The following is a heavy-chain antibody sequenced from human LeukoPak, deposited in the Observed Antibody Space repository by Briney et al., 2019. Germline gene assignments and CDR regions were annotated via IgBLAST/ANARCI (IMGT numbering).Heavy chain of an antibody. D-gene: IGHD5-12*01. Sequence: GGSLRLSCAASGFTFSSYAMSWVRQAPGKGLEWVSAISGSGGSTYYADSVKGRFTISRDNSKNTLYLQMNNLRAEDTAVYYCAKDGDSGQSPFDYWGQGTLVTVSS. CDR1: GFTFSSYA. J-gene: IGHJ4*02. V-gene: IGHV3-23*01. CDR2: ISGSGGST. CDR3: AKDGDSGQSPFDY.